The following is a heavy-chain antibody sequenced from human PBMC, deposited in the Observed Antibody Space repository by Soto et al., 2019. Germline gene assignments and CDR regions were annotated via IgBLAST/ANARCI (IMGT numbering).Heavy chain of an antibody. Sequence: GGSLILSCGASGFTFSSYSMNWVRQAPGKGLEWVSSISSSSSYIYYADSVKGRFTISRDNAKNSLYLQMNSLRAEDTAVYYCARDDCSGGSCYSFRYYGMDVWGQGTTVT. D-gene: IGHD2-15*01. CDR2: ISSSSSYI. CDR1: GFTFSSYS. J-gene: IGHJ6*02. CDR3: ARDDCSGGSCYSFRYYGMDV. V-gene: IGHV3-21*01.